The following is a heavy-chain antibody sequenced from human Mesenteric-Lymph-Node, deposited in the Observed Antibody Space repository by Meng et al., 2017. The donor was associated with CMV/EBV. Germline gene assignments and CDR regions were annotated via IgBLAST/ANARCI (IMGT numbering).Heavy chain of an antibody. CDR3: ATGGVDPSQCCMDV. CDR1: GGSFTNYY. V-gene: IGHV4-34*01. Sequence: SETLSLTCAVHGGSFTNYYWSWPRQAPGKGLEWIGEITHTGVTNYNPSLKSRVTMSLDTSDNHFSLRLTSVTAADTAVYYCATGGVDPSQCCMDVWGQGTTVTVSS. CDR2: ITHTGVT. D-gene: IGHD5-12*01. J-gene: IGHJ6*02.